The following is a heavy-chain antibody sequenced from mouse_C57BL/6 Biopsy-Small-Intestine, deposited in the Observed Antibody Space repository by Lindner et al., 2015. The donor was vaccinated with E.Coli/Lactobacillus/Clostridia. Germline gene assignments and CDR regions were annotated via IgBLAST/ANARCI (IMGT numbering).Heavy chain of an antibody. CDR1: GYTFTNYW. D-gene: IGHD1-1*01. CDR2: IYPGGGYT. Sequence: VQLQESGAELVRPGTSVKMSCKASGYTFTNYWIGWAKQRPGHGLEWIGDIYPGGGYTNYNEKFKGEATLTADKSSSTAYMQFSSLTSEDSAIYYCARDYGSSYFDYWGQGTTLTVTS. CDR3: ARDYGSSYFDY. V-gene: IGHV1-63*01. J-gene: IGHJ2*01.